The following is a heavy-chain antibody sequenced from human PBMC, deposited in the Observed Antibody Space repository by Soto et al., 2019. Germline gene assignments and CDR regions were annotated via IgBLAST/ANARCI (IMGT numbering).Heavy chain of an antibody. Sequence: GSLRLSFAASGFICSNYDMSWVRQAPGKGLEWVSTILVDGRTFYVDSVKGRFTISRDNSKNTLYLQMNSLRAEDTAVYYCAKDKGAIFLFDYWGQGTLVTAPQ. CDR1: GFICSNYD. V-gene: IGHV3-23*01. CDR3: AKDKGAIFLFDY. J-gene: IGHJ4*02. CDR2: ILVDGRT. D-gene: IGHD2-21*01.